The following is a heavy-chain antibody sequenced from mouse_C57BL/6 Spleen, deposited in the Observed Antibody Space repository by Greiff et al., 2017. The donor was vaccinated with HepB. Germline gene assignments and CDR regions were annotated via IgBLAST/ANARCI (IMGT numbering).Heavy chain of an antibody. Sequence: EVMLVESGGGLVKPGGSLKLSCAASGFTFSSYAMSWVRQTPEKRLEWVATISDGGSYTYYPDNVKGRFTISRDNAKNNLYLQMSHLKSEDTAMYYCAREGVGRYFDVWGTGTTVTVSS. J-gene: IGHJ1*03. CDR2: ISDGGSYT. CDR1: GFTFSSYA. V-gene: IGHV5-4*01. D-gene: IGHD1-1*01. CDR3: AREGVGRYFDV.